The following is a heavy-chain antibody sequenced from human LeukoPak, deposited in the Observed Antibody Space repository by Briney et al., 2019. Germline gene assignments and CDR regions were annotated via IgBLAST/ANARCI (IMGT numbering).Heavy chain of an antibody. CDR3: ARVGGDWWDY. Sequence: ASVKVSCKASGGTFSSYAISWVRQAPGQGLEWMGGIIPIFGTANYAQKFQGRVTITADESTSTAYMELRSLRSDDTAVYYCARVGGDWWDYWGQGTLVTVSS. D-gene: IGHD2-21*02. CDR1: GGTFSSYA. CDR2: IIPIFGTA. J-gene: IGHJ4*02. V-gene: IGHV1-69*13.